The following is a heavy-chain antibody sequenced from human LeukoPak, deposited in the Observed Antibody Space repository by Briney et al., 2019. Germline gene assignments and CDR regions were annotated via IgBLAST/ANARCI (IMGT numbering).Heavy chain of an antibody. Sequence: ASIKICWKASGYTSTRYYMHWVRQAPGQGLEWMGIINPSGGNTTYAQKFQGRVTMTRDTSTTTVYMELSSLRSEDTAVYYCARLSGVRTYYYYGMDVWGQGTTVTVSS. V-gene: IGHV1-46*01. CDR3: ARLSGVRTYYYYGMDV. J-gene: IGHJ6*02. CDR2: INPSGGNT. D-gene: IGHD2-8*01. CDR1: GYTSTRYY.